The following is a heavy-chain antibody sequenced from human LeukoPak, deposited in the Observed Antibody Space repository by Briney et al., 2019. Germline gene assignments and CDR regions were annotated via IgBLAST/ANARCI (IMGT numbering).Heavy chain of an antibody. CDR1: GFTFSSYG. Sequence: GGTLRLSCAASGFTFSSYGMNWVRQAPGKGLEWVSAISGSGGSTYYADSVKGRFTISRDNSKNTLYLQMNSLRAEDTAVYYCARQYSDILTGYHRGELYWYFDLWGRGTLVTVSS. V-gene: IGHV3-23*01. J-gene: IGHJ2*01. CDR3: ARQYSDILTGYHRGELYWYFDL. CDR2: ISGSGGST. D-gene: IGHD3-9*01.